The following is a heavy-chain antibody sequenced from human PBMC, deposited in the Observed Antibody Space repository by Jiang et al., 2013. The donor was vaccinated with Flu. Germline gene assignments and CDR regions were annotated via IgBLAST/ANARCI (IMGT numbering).Heavy chain of an antibody. V-gene: IGHV4-39*01. CDR3: ARICGFIAVAEDF. CDR1: GGSISSSSYY. J-gene: IGHJ4*02. Sequence: LLKPSETLSLTCTVSGGSISSSSYYWGWIRQPPGKGLEWIGSIYYSGSTYYNPSLKSRVTISVDTSKNQFSLKLTSVTAADTAVYYCARICGFIAVAEDFWGQGTLVTVSS. D-gene: IGHD6-19*01. CDR2: IYYSGST.